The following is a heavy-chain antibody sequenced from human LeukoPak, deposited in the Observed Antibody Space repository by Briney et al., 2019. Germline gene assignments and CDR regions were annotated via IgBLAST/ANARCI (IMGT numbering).Heavy chain of an antibody. J-gene: IGHJ6*02. CDR3: ARELGYCSGGSCSGMDV. CDR2: ISSSSSYI. Sequence: GGSLRLSCAASGFTFSSYSMNWVRQAPGKGLEWVSSISSSSSYIYYADSVKGRFTISRDNAKNSLYQQMNSLRAEDTAVYYCARELGYCSGGSCSGMDVWGQGTTVTVSS. D-gene: IGHD2-15*01. CDR1: GFTFSSYS. V-gene: IGHV3-21*01.